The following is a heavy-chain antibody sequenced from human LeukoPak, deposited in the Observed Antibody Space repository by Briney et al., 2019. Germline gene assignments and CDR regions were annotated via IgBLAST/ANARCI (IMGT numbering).Heavy chain of an antibody. CDR2: SSTSGSTI. CDR3: ARESYYYGSGAFDP. CDR1: GFIISDYY. J-gene: IGHJ5*02. D-gene: IGHD3-10*01. Sequence: GGSLRLSCAASGFIISDYYMSWIRQAPGKGLEWASYSSTSGSTISYADSVKGRFTISRDNAKNSLYLEMNSLRAEDTAVYYCARESYYYGSGAFDPWGQGTLVTVSS. V-gene: IGHV3-11*01.